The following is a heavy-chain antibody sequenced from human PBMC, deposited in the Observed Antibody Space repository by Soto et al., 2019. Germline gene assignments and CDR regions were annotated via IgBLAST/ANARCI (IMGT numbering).Heavy chain of an antibody. J-gene: IGHJ4*02. CDR1: GGTFSSYT. CDR2: IIPILGIA. CDR3: ARVLSRGYGPFYFDY. V-gene: IGHV1-69*02. D-gene: IGHD5-12*01. Sequence: ASVKVSCKASGGTFSSYTISWVRQAPGQGLECMGRIIPILGIANYAQKFQGRVTITADKSTSTAYMELSSLRSEDTAVYYCARVLSRGYGPFYFDYWGQGTLVTVSS.